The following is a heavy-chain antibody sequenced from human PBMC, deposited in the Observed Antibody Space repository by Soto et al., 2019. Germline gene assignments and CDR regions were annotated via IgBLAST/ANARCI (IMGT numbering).Heavy chain of an antibody. D-gene: IGHD1-26*01. CDR3: AKDRSGIWAENWFDP. V-gene: IGHV3-30*18. CDR2: ISYDGSNK. CDR1: GFTFSSYG. Sequence: GWSLRLSCAASGFTFSSYGMHWVRQAPGKGLEWVAVISYDGSNKYYADSVKGRFTISGDNSKNTLYLQMNSLRAEDTAVYYCAKDRSGIWAENWFDPWGQGTLVTVSS. J-gene: IGHJ5*02.